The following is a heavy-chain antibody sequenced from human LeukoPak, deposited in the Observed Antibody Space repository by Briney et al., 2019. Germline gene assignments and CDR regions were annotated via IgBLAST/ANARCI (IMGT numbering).Heavy chain of an antibody. Sequence: PGGSLSLSCAASRFTFSKYALVWVRQAPGKGLEWVSASWSGGAHELYADAVKGRFTISRDNSKTTLYLQMNSLRAEDTAVYYCGRDPNGDYVGAFEFWGHGTTVIVSS. V-gene: IGHV3-23*01. D-gene: IGHD4-17*01. CDR1: RFTFSKYA. CDR3: GRDPNGDYVGAFEF. CDR2: SWSGGAHE. J-gene: IGHJ3*01.